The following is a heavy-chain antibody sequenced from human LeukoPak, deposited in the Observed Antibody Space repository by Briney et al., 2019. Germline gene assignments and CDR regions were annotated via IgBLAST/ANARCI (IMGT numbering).Heavy chain of an antibody. J-gene: IGHJ4*02. D-gene: IGHD6-19*01. CDR3: AXAVPGYSSGWHFDY. CDR2: IXXDGSNX. V-gene: IGHV3-33*01. Sequence: VIXXDGSNXXYAXSVXGRFXXSRDNSKNTLYLQMNSLRAEDTAXYYCAXAVPGYSSGWHFDYWGQGTLVTVSS.